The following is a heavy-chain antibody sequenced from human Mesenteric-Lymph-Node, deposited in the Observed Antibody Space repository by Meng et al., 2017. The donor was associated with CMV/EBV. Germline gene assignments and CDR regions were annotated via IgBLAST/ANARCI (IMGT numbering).Heavy chain of an antibody. CDR3: ARDADTAMANYFDY. J-gene: IGHJ4*02. CDR1: GFTFSNYG. D-gene: IGHD5-18*01. CDR2: ISFDGSNK. Sequence: GGSLRLSCTASGFTFSNYGVHWVRQAPGKGLEWVAVISFDGSNKYYADSVKGRFTISRDNSKNTLYLQMNSLRAEDTAVFYCARDADTAMANYFDYWGQGTLVTVSS. V-gene: IGHV3-30-3*01.